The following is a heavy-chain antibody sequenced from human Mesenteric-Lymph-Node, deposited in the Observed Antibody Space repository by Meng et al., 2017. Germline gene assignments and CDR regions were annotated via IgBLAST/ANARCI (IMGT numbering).Heavy chain of an antibody. CDR1: GGSISSSNW. CDR2: IYHSGST. J-gene: IGHJ4*02. Sequence: GQLTESGPGLVTPSGPLALTCAVSGGSISSSNWWSWVRQPPGKGLEWIGEIYHSGSTNYNPSLKSRVTISVDKSKNQFSLNLSSVTAADTAVYYCARVGQWLPIDYWGQGTLVTVSS. V-gene: IGHV4-4*02. D-gene: IGHD6-19*01. CDR3: ARVGQWLPIDY.